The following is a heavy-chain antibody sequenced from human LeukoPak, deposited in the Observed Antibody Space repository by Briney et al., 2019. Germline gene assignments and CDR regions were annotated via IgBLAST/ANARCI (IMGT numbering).Heavy chain of an antibody. D-gene: IGHD4-23*01. CDR1: GYTFTSYG. CDR2: INPNSGGT. V-gene: IGHV1-2*02. Sequence: GASVKVSCKASGYTFTSYGISWVRQAPGQGLEWMGWINPNSGGTNYAQKFQGRVTMTRDTSISTAYMELSRLRSDDTAVYYCARAVYGGNSRYGMDVWGQGTTVIVSS. CDR3: ARAVYGGNSRYGMDV. J-gene: IGHJ6*02.